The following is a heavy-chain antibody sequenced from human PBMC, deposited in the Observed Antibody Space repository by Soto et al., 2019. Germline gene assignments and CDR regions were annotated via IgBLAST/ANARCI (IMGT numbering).Heavy chain of an antibody. J-gene: IGHJ4*02. D-gene: IGHD6-19*01. CDR3: AKDIGGIFGYSSGWYGVWFDY. Sequence: GGSLRLSCAASGFTFSSYAMSWVRQAPGKGLEWVSAISGSGGSTYYADSVKGRFTISRDNSKNTLYLQMNSLRAEDTAVYYCAKDIGGIFGYSSGWYGVWFDYWGQGTLVTVSS. CDR1: GFTFSSYA. V-gene: IGHV3-23*01. CDR2: ISGSGGST.